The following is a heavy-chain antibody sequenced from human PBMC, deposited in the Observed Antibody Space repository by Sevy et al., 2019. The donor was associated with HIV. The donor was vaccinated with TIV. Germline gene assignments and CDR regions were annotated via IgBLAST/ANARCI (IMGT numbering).Heavy chain of an antibody. D-gene: IGHD4-17*01. J-gene: IGHJ4*02. Sequence: GGSLILSCAASGFTFSDYYMSWIRQAPGKGLEWVSDISSGTTYTKYADSMKGRFTISRDNAKNSLYLQLNSLRVEDTAVYYCARDRRNYGGQYFDYWGQGTLVTVSS. CDR1: GFTFSDYY. CDR2: ISSGTTYT. CDR3: ARDRRNYGGQYFDY. V-gene: IGHV3-11*06.